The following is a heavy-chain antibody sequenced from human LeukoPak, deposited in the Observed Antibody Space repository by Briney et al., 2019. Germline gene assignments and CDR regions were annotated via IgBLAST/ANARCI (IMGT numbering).Heavy chain of an antibody. Sequence: GESLKISCKGSGYNFANYWIGWVRQMPGKGLEWMGIIYPGDSDTRYSPSFPGQVPISADKSISTAYLQWSSLKASDTAMYYCARPPSGSTTGNFDYWGQGTLVTVSS. D-gene: IGHD1-26*01. CDR3: ARPPSGSTTGNFDY. V-gene: IGHV5-51*01. CDR1: GYNFANYW. J-gene: IGHJ4*02. CDR2: IYPGDSDT.